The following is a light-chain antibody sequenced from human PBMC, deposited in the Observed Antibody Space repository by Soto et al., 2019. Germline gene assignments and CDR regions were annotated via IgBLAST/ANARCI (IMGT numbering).Light chain of an antibody. J-gene: IGKJ1*01. Sequence: EIVLTQSPATLSLSPGERATLSCRASQSVSSYLAWYQQKPGQAPRLLIYDASNRATGLPARFRGSGSGTDFTLTISSLEPEDFAVYYCQQRSNWPPWPFGQGTKVEIK. CDR3: QQRSNWPPWP. V-gene: IGKV3-11*01. CDR1: QSVSSY. CDR2: DAS.